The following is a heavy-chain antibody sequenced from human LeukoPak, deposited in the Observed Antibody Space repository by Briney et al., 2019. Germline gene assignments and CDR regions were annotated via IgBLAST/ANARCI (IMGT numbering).Heavy chain of an antibody. J-gene: IGHJ4*01. CDR3: ARDDAADGGYLDH. CDR1: EFTFSSYA. CDR2: ISGSSGRT. D-gene: IGHD3-10*01. Sequence: GGSLRLPGAAFEFTFSSYAMSWVRQAPGKGLEWVSRISGSSGRTYYTDSVTGRFTISRDNSKNMVYLQMNSLRAEDTAIYYCARDDAADGGYLDHWG. V-gene: IGHV3-23*01.